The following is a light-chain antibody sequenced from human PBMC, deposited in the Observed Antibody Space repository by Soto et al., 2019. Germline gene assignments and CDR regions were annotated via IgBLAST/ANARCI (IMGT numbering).Light chain of an antibody. J-gene: IGLJ1*01. Sequence: QSLLTQQPSVSGAPGQKVTISCTGSSSNIGAGYDVHWYQQVPGTAPNLLIYANSNRPSGVTDRFSASKSGTSASLGITGVQAEAGAGPCGRSYDRSMSGDGFGPGTMGTVL. CDR1: SSNIGAGYD. CDR3: RSYDRSMSGDG. CDR2: ANS. V-gene: IGLV1-40*01.